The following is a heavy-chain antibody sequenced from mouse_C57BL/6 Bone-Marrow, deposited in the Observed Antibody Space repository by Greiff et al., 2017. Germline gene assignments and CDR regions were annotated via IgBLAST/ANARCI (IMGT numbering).Heavy chain of an antibody. V-gene: IGHV2-4*01. J-gene: IGHJ4*01. CDR1: GFSLTSYG. CDR3: AGYFHAMDY. CDR2: IWSGGST. Sequence: VKLVESGPGLVQPSQSLSITCTVSGFSLTSYGVHWVRQPPGKGLEWLGVIWSGGSTDYNAAFISRLSISKDNSKSQVFFKMNSLQADDTAIYYCAGYFHAMDYWGQGTSVTVSS. D-gene: IGHD2-14*01.